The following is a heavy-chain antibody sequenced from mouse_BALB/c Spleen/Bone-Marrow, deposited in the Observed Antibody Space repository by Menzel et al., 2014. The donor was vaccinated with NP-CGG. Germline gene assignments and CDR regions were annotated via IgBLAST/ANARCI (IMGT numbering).Heavy chain of an antibody. Sequence: VQLQQSGPELVKPGISVKMSCKASGYTFTSYVIHWVKQKPGQGLEWIGYINPFNDGTKYNEKFKDKATLTSDKSSNTAYMELSSLTSEDSAVYYCARTGNYYGSSFDYWGQGTTLTVSS. CDR3: ARTGNYYGSSFDY. J-gene: IGHJ2*01. CDR1: GYTFTSYV. CDR2: INPFNDGT. D-gene: IGHD1-1*01. V-gene: IGHV1-14*01.